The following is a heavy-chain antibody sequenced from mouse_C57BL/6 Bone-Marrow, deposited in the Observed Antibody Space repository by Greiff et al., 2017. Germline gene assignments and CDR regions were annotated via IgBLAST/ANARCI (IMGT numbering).Heavy chain of an antibody. D-gene: IGHD2-14*01. J-gene: IGHJ4*01. V-gene: IGHV5-12*01. Sequence: EVMLVESGGGLVQPGGSLKLSCAASGFTFSDYYMYWVRQTPEKRLEWVAYISNGGGSTYYPDTVKGRFTISRDNAKNTLYLQMSRLKSEDTAMYYCARHGGNYAMDYWGQGTSVTVSS. CDR1: GFTFSDYY. CDR3: ARHGGNYAMDY. CDR2: ISNGGGST.